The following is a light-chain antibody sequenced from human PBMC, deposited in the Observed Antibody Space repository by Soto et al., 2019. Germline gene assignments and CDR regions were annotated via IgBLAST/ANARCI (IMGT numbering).Light chain of an antibody. V-gene: IGLV2-23*01. CDR2: EGT. Sequence: QSALTQPPSVSASPGQSITISCTGTSSDVGSYNLVSWYQQHPGKAPKLMIYEGTKRPSGISNRFSGSKSGNTASLTISGLQAEDEADYYCCSYAGSNTWVFGGGTKLTVL. CDR1: SSDVGSYNL. J-gene: IGLJ3*02. CDR3: CSYAGSNTWV.